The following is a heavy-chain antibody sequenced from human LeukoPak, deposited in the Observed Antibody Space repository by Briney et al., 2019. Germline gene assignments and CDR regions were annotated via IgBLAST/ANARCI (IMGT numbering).Heavy chain of an antibody. V-gene: IGHV1-46*01. D-gene: IGHD3-16*01. CDR1: GYTFTSYY. CDR3: AGRRVLDASFDY. CDR2: INPSGGST. J-gene: IGHJ4*02. Sequence: GASVKVSCKASGYTFTSYYMHWVRQAPGQGLEWMGIINPSGGSTSYAQKFQGRVTMTRDTSTSTVYMELSSLRSEDTAVYYCAGRRVLDASFDYWGQGTLVTVSS.